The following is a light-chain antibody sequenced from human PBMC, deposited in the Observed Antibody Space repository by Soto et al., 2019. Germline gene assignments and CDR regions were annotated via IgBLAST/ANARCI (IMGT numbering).Light chain of an antibody. CDR1: QSVGNN. J-gene: IGKJ4*01. V-gene: IGKV3-11*01. CDR2: EAS. CDR3: QQHANWRLT. Sequence: EIVLTQSPATLSLSPGERATLSCRASQSVGNNLAWYQQKPGQAPGLLIYEASTRATGIPARFSGSGSGTDVTLTISSLEPEDFAVYYCQQHANWRLTFGGGTKVEIK.